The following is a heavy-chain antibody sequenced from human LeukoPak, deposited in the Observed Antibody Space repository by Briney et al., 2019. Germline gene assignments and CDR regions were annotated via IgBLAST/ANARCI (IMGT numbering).Heavy chain of an antibody. J-gene: IGHJ4*02. D-gene: IGHD5-12*01. CDR1: GFIFSNYW. CDR3: VRDRGYDGDFFGY. V-gene: IGHV3-7*05. Sequence: GGSLILSCTTSGFIFSNYWMSWVRQTPGRGLEWVANIKSDGSERYYLDSVKGRFTISRDNAKNSLYLQMSGLRDEDTAVYYCVRDRGYDGDFFGYWGQGTLVTVSS. CDR2: IKSDGSER.